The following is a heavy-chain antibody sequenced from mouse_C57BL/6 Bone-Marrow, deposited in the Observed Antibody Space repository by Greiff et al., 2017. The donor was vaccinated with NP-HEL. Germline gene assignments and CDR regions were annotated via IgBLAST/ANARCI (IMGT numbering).Heavy chain of an antibody. CDR1: GYTFTDYY. CDR3: ARSLLLRAHFDY. Sequence: VQLQQSGPVLVKPGASVKMSCKASGYTFTDYYMNWVKQSHGKSLEWIGVINPYNGGTSYNQKFKGKATLTVDKSSSTAYMELNSLTSEDSAVYYCARSLLLRAHFDYWGQGTTRTVSS. CDR2: INPYNGGT. J-gene: IGHJ2*01. V-gene: IGHV1-19*01. D-gene: IGHD1-1*01.